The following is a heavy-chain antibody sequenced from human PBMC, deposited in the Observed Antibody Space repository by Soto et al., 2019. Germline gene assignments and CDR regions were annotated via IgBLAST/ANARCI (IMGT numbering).Heavy chain of an antibody. Sequence: PPASVKVSCKASGYTFTTYHMHWVRQAPGQGLEWMGIINPSGGSASFSQKFQGRLTLTRDTSTSTVYMELSSLRSEDTAVYFCARGLPDRAEYFQNWGQGTLVTVSS. CDR1: GYTFTTYH. V-gene: IGHV1-46*01. D-gene: IGHD3-22*01. CDR3: ARGLPDRAEYFQN. J-gene: IGHJ1*01. CDR2: INPSGGSA.